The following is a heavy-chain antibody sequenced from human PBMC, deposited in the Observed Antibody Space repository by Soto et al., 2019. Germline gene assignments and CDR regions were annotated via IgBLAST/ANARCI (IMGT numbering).Heavy chain of an antibody. CDR2: MSHDGSNK. J-gene: IGHJ6*02. V-gene: IGHV3-30*18. D-gene: IGHD1-26*01. CDR3: AKDLGPSGQLLSLLLDV. CDR1: GFSFSSYG. Sequence: QVQLVESGGGVVQPGRSLRLSCAASGFSFSSYGMHWVRQAPGKGLEWVAVMSHDGSNKYFADSVKGRFTISRDNSKNTLCLQMSNLRTEDTAVYYCAKDLGPSGQLLSLLLDVWGQGTTVTVSS.